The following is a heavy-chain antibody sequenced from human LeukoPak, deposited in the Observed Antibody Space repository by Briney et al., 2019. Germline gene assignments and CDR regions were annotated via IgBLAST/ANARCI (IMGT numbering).Heavy chain of an antibody. CDR3: AKPSVSRESQGYYFDY. Sequence: HAGGSLRLSCAASGFTFSSYAMSWVRQAPGKGLEWVSAISGSGGSTYYADSVKGRFTISRDNSKNTLYLQMNSLRAEDTAVYYCAKPSVSRESQGYYFDYWGQGTLVTVSS. J-gene: IGHJ4*02. D-gene: IGHD2-8*01. CDR1: GFTFSSYA. V-gene: IGHV3-23*01. CDR2: ISGSGGST.